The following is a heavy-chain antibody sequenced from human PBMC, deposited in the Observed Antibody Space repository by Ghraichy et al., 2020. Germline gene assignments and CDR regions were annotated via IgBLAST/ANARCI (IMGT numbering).Heavy chain of an antibody. V-gene: IGHV3-23*01. J-gene: IGHJ6*02. CDR1: GFTFSSYA. CDR2: ISGTGGST. D-gene: IGHD2-21*02. CDR3: AKDSPQGLVTAIYYYYGMDV. Sequence: GGSLRLSCAASGFTFSSYAMSWVRQAPGKGLEWVSAISGTGGSTFYADSVKGRFTISRDNSKNTLYLQMNSLRAEDTAVYYCAKDSPQGLVTAIYYYYGMDVWGQGTTVTVSS.